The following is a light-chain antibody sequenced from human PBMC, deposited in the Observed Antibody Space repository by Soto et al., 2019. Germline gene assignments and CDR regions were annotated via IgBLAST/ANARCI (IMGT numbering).Light chain of an antibody. CDR2: GNS. J-gene: IGLJ2*01. V-gene: IGLV1-40*01. CDR3: QSYDSSLSGYVV. CDR1: SSNIGAGYD. Sequence: QSVLTPPPSVYGAPGQKVTISCTGSSSNIGAGYDVHWYQQLPGTAPKLLIYGNSNRPSGVPDRFSGSKSGTSASLAITGLQAEDEADYYCQSYDSSLSGYVVFGGGTKLTVL.